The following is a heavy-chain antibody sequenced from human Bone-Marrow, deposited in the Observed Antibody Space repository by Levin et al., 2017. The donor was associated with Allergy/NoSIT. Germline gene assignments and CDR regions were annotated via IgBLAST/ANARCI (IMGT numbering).Heavy chain of an antibody. V-gene: IGHV5-51*01. Sequence: GESLKISCKGSGYSFTSYWIGWVRQMPGKGLEWMGIIYPGDSDTRYSPSFQGQVTISADKSISTAYLQWSSLKASDTAMYYCARYLYYYDSSGYYYPYDDGMDGWGQGTTVTVSS. CDR3: ARYLYYYDSSGYYYPYDDGMDG. J-gene: IGHJ6*02. D-gene: IGHD3-22*01. CDR2: IYPGDSDT. CDR1: GYSFTSYW.